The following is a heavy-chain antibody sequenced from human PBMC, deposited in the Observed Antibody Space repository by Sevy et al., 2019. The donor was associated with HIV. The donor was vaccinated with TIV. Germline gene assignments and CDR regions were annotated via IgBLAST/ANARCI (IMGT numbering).Heavy chain of an antibody. J-gene: IGHJ6*02. V-gene: IGHV3-23*01. CDR3: AKGDTSTRYYYYGMDV. D-gene: IGHD2-2*01. CDR2: ISGSGGTT. CDR1: GFTFSNFG. Sequence: GGSLRLSCAASGFTFSNFGMSWVRQAPGKGLEWVSTISGSGGTTYYADSVKGRFTISRDNSKKTLYLQTNSLRAEDTALYYCAKGDTSTRYYYYGMDVWGQGTAVTVSS.